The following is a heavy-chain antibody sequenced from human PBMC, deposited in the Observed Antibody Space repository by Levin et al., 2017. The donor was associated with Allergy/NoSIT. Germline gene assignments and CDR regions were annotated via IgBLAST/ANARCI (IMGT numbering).Heavy chain of an antibody. CDR2: ISYDGSNK. CDR3: AREAYSSIAAAFDY. CDR1: GFTFSSYA. V-gene: IGHV3-30-3*01. J-gene: IGHJ4*02. Sequence: GESLKISCAASGFTFSSYAMHWVRQAPGKGLEWVAVISYDGSNKYYADSVKGRFTISRDNSKNTLYLQMNSLRAEDTAVYYCAREAYSSIAAAFDYWGQGTLVTVSS. D-gene: IGHD6-13*01.